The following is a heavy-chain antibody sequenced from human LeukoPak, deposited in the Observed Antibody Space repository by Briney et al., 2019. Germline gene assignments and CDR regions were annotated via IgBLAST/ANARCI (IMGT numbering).Heavy chain of an antibody. CDR1: GFTFSTSG. D-gene: IGHD5-18*01. CDR2: IRNDGNKY. J-gene: IGHJ4*02. CDR3: VKVDT. V-gene: IGHV3-30*02. Sequence: GGSLRLSCVASGFTFSTSGMHWVRQSPGKGLDWVAFIRNDGNKYNYAESVKGRFAISRDNSKNTLYLQMDSLSAEDTAVYYCVKVDTWGQGTLVTVSS.